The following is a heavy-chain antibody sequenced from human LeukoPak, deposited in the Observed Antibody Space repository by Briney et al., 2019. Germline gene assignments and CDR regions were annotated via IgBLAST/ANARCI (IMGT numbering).Heavy chain of an antibody. V-gene: IGHV3-30*04. CDR2: ISYDGSNK. D-gene: IGHD6-19*01. Sequence: GGSLRLSCAASGFTFSSYAMYWVRQAPGKGLEWVAVISYDGSNKYYADSVKGRFTISRDNSKNTLYLQMNSLRAEDTAVYYCARDHAVAGYRGFFDYWGQGTLVTVSS. CDR1: GFTFSSYA. J-gene: IGHJ4*02. CDR3: ARDHAVAGYRGFFDY.